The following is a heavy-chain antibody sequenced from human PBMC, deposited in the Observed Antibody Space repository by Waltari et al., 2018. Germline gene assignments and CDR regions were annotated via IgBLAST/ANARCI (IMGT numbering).Heavy chain of an antibody. CDR2: IIPIFGTA. Sequence: QVQLVQSGAEVKKPGSSVKVSCKASGGTFSSYAISWVRQAPGQGLEWMGGIIPIFGTANYAQKFQGRVTITTDESTSTAYMELSSVTAADTAVYYCARGGNSNYGMDVWGQGTTVTVSS. J-gene: IGHJ6*02. D-gene: IGHD4-4*01. V-gene: IGHV1-69*05. CDR1: GGTFSSYA. CDR3: ARGGNSNYGMDV.